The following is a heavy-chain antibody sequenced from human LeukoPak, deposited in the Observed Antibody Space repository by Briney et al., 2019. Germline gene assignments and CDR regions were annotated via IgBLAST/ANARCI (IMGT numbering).Heavy chain of an antibody. CDR1: GGSISSGGYS. V-gene: IGHV4-30-2*01. J-gene: IGHJ4*02. CDR3: AKQESYYDY. Sequence: SETLSLTCAVSGGSISSGGYSWSWIRQLPGKGLEWIGYIYHSGSTYYNPSLKSRVTISVDRSKNQFSLKLSSVTAADTAVYYCAKQESYYDYWGQGTLVTVSS. CDR2: IYHSGST.